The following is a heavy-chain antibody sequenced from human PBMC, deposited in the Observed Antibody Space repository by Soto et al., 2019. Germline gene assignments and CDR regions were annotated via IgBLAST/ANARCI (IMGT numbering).Heavy chain of an antibody. J-gene: IGHJ5*02. Sequence: EVQLVESGGGLVQPGGSLRLSCAASGFTFSSYSMNWVRQAPGKGLEWVSYISSSSSTIYYADSVKGRFTISRDNAKNSLYLQMNSLRAEDKAVYYCARHPERIAEIGWFDPWGQGILVTVSS. CDR2: ISSSSSTI. D-gene: IGHD6-13*01. CDR3: ARHPERIAEIGWFDP. V-gene: IGHV3-48*01. CDR1: GFTFSSYS.